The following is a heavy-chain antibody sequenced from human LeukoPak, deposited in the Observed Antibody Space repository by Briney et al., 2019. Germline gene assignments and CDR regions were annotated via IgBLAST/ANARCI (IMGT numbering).Heavy chain of an antibody. V-gene: IGHV1-69*05. CDR1: GGTLSSYA. D-gene: IGHD2-2*01. CDR3: ARERYCSSTSCYAFDY. J-gene: IGHJ4*02. CDR2: IIPILGTA. Sequence: ASVKVSCKASGGTLSSYAISWVRQAPGQGLEWMGRIIPILGTANYAQQFQGRVTITTDESTSTAYMELSSLKSEDTAVYYCARERYCSSTSCYAFDYWGQGTLVTVSS.